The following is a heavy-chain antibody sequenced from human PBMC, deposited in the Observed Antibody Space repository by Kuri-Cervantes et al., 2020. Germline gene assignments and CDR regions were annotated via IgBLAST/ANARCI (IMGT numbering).Heavy chain of an antibody. Sequence: SETLSLTCTVSGGSISSTNWWSWVRQPPGKGLEWIGEIYHSGSTNYNLSLKSRVTISLDKSRNQFSLKLSSVTAADTAVYYCARTKYQLLQGVWFDPRGQGTLVTVSS. CDR2: IYHSGST. V-gene: IGHV4-4*02. D-gene: IGHD2-2*01. J-gene: IGHJ5*02. CDR1: GGSISSTNW. CDR3: ARTKYQLLQGVWFDP.